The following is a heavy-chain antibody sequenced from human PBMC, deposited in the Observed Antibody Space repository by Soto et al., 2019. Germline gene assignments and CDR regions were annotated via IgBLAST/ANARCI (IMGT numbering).Heavy chain of an antibody. CDR3: VKDPRLDILTGPFDY. CDR1: GFTFSRYG. Sequence: QVQLVESGGSVVQPGRSLRLSCAASGFTFSRYGMHWVRQAPGKGLEWVAVISYDGSNKYYADSVKGRFTISRDNSKNTLYLQMNSLRAEDTAVYYCVKDPRLDILTGPFDYWGQGTLVTVSS. V-gene: IGHV3-30*18. D-gene: IGHD3-9*01. J-gene: IGHJ4*02. CDR2: ISYDGSNK.